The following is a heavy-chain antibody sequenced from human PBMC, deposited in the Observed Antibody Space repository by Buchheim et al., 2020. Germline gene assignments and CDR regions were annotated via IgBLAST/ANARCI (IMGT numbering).Heavy chain of an antibody. CDR3: AKGTATIKGYFDL. CDR2: ISYDGSNK. J-gene: IGHJ2*01. V-gene: IGHV3-30*18. D-gene: IGHD5-24*01. CDR1: GFTFSSYG. Sequence: QVQLVESGGGVVQPGRSLRLSCAASGFTFSSYGMHWVRQAPGKGLEWVVVISYDGSNKYYADSVKGRFTISRDNSKNTLYIQMNSLRAEDTAVYYCAKGTATIKGYFDLWGRGTL.